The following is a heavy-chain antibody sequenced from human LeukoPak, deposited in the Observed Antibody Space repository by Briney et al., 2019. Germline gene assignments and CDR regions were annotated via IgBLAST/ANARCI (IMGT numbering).Heavy chain of an antibody. CDR3: ARATGYDAFDI. D-gene: IGHD1-1*01. Sequence: SETLSLTCAVYGGSFSGYYWSWIRQPPGKGLEWIGEINHSGSTNYNPSLKSRVTISVDTSKNQFSLKLSSVTAADTAVYYCARATGYDAFDIWGRGTMVTVSS. CDR2: INHSGST. J-gene: IGHJ3*02. CDR1: GGSFSGYY. V-gene: IGHV4-34*01.